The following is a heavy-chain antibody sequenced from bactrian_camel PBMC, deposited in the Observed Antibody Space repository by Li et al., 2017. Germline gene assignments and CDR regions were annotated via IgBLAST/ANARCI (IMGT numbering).Heavy chain of an antibody. D-gene: IGHD3*01. CDR1: GYTTNGSY. V-gene: IGHV3S13*01. J-gene: IGHJ6*01. Sequence: VQLVESGGGSVQAGGSLRLSCQASGYTTNGSYCMAWFHQAPDKEREAVATVYLYGGKTYYAESVKGRFTISHENAQHISYLQMDSLKPEDTGVYFCAAGFLLPGVAARLTAAHVGSWGQGTQVTVS. CDR2: VYLYGGKT. CDR3: AAGFLLPGVAARLTAAHVGS.